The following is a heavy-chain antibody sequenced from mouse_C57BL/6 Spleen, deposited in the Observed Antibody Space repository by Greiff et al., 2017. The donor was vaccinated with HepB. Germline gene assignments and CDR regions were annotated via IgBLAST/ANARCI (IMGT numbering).Heavy chain of an antibody. V-gene: IGHV1-64*01. CDR3: ARATYDYDEAYYAMDY. Sequence: QVQLQQPGAELVKPGASVKLSCKASGYTFTSYWMHWVKQRPGQGLEWIGMIHPNSGSTNYNEKFKSKATLTVDKSSSTAYMQLSSLTFEDSAVYYCARATYDYDEAYYAMDYWGQGTSVTVSS. CDR1: GYTFTSYW. D-gene: IGHD2-4*01. CDR2: IHPNSGST. J-gene: IGHJ4*01.